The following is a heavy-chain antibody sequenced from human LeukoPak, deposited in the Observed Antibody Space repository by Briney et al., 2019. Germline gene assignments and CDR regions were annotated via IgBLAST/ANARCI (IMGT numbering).Heavy chain of an antibody. Sequence: SVKVSCKASGGTFSSYAISWVRQAPGQGLEWMGGIIPIFGTANYAQKFQGRVTITADESTSTAYMELSSLRSEDTAVYYCARGDDYGGDYYYYYMDVWGKGTTVTVSS. D-gene: IGHD4-23*01. CDR1: GGTFSSYA. V-gene: IGHV1-69*01. J-gene: IGHJ6*03. CDR3: ARGDDYGGDYYYYYMDV. CDR2: IIPIFGTA.